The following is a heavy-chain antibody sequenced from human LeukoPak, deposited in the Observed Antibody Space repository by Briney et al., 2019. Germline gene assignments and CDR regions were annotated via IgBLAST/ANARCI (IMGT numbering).Heavy chain of an antibody. V-gene: IGHV1-69*05. D-gene: IGHD6-19*01. CDR1: GDMFSSYG. Sequence: ASVKVSCKASGDMFSSYGISWVRQAPGQGLEWMGGSNPVSGTIKYAQKFQGRVTITTEESTSTTYMELSSLRFEDTAVYYCARDPPGLWGQGTLVTVSS. CDR3: ARDPPGL. J-gene: IGHJ4*02. CDR2: SNPVSGTI.